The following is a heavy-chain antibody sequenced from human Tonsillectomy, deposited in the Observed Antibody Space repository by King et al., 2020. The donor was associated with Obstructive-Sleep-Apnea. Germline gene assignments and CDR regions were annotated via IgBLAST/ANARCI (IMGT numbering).Heavy chain of an antibody. CDR3: ARDLFGGFDY. D-gene: IGHD3-10*01. CDR2: ISTSGSST. CDR1: GFSFSSYS. V-gene: IGHV3-48*04. J-gene: IGHJ4*02. Sequence: VQLVESGGELVQPGGSLRLSCAASGFSFSSYSMNWVRQAPGKGLEWVSYISTSGSSTYYAEFVKGRFTIPGDNTRNSLYLQMNSLRAEDTAVYYCARDLFGGFDYWGQGALVTVSS.